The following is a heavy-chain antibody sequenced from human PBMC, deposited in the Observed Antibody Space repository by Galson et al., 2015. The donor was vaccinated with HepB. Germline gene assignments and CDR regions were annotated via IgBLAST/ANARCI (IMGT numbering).Heavy chain of an antibody. D-gene: IGHD3-22*01. CDR3: ARVRDSSGYYLDAFDI. Sequence: SLRLSCAASGFTFSSYAMHWVRQAPGKGLEWVAVISYDGSNKYYADSVKGRFTISRDNSRNTLYLQMNSLRAEDTAVYYCARVRDSSGYYLDAFDIWGQGTMVTVSS. J-gene: IGHJ3*02. CDR2: ISYDGSNK. CDR1: GFTFSSYA. V-gene: IGHV3-30*04.